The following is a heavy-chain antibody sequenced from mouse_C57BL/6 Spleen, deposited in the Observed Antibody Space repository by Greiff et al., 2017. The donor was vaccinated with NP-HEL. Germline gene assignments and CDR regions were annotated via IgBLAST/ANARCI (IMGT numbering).Heavy chain of an antibody. D-gene: IGHD1-1*01. CDR2: INPYNGDT. CDR1: GYSFTGYF. CDR3: ATHYGSTPLWYFDV. Sequence: VQLQQSGPELVKPGDSVKISCKASGYSFTGYFMNWVMQSHGKSLEWIGRINPYNGDTFYNQKFKGKATLTVDKSSSTAHMELRSLTSEDSAVYYCATHYGSTPLWYFDVWGTGTTVTVSS. V-gene: IGHV1-20*01. J-gene: IGHJ1*03.